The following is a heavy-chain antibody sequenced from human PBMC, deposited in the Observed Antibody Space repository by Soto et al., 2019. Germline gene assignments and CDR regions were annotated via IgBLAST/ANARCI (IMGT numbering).Heavy chain of an antibody. J-gene: IGHJ4*02. CDR2: IYHTGNT. CDR1: GGSIDSSNW. D-gene: IGHD3-10*01. Sequence: QVQLQESGPGLVKPSGTLSLTCAVSGGSIDSSNWWSWVRQPPGKGLEWIGEIYHTGNTNYKPSLKSRVTISVDKSKNQYSLKLNSVTAADMAVYYCARDPSRGLPDYWGQGTLVTVSS. CDR3: ARDPSRGLPDY. V-gene: IGHV4-4*02.